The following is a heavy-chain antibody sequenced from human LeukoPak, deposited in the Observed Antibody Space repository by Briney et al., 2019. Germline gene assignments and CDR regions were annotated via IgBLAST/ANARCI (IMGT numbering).Heavy chain of an antibody. D-gene: IGHD3-22*01. CDR1: GFTFSSYA. J-gene: IGHJ4*02. CDR3: AKEGPITMIVVVITSYFDY. V-gene: IGHV3-23*01. Sequence: GGSLRLSCAASGFTFSSYAMSWVRQAPGKGLEWVSAISGSGGSTYYADSVKGRFTISRDNSKNTLYLQMNSLRAEDTAVYYCAKEGPITMIVVVITSYFDYWGQGTLVTVSS. CDR2: ISGSGGST.